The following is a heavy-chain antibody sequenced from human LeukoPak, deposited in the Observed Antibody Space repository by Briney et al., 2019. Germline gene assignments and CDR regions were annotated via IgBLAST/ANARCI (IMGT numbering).Heavy chain of an antibody. CDR1: GFTFSSYA. Sequence: GGSLRLSCAASGFTFSSYAMHWVRQAPGKGLEYVSAISSNGGSTYYADSVKGRFTISRDNSKNTLYLQMSSLRAEDTAVYYCVKGDGYCGSTSCQDLDYWGQGTLVTVSS. CDR2: ISSNGGST. CDR3: VKGDGYCGSTSCQDLDY. V-gene: IGHV3-64D*06. D-gene: IGHD2-2*03. J-gene: IGHJ4*02.